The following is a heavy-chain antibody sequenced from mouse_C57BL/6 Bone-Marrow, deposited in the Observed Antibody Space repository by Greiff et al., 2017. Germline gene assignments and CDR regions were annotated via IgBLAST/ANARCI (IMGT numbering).Heavy chain of an antibody. CDR3: APTVVATNFDV. CDR1: GYTFTDYA. D-gene: IGHD1-1*01. Sequence: VKLMESGPELVRPGVSVKISCKGSGYTFTDYAMHWVKQSHAKSLEWIGVISTYYGDASYNQKFKDKATMTVDKSSSTAYMELARLTSEDSAVYYCAPTVVATNFDVWGTGTTVTVSS. CDR2: ISTYYGDA. V-gene: IGHV1-67*01. J-gene: IGHJ1*03.